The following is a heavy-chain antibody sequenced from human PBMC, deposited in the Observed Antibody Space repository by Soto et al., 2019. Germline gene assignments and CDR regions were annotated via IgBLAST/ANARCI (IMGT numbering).Heavy chain of an antibody. Sequence: QVQLVESGGGVVQPGRSLRLSCAASGFTFSSYGMHWVRQAPGKGLEWVALISYDGSNKYYADSVKGRFTISRDNSKNTLYLQVNSLRTEDTAVYYCAKDLGHGGRGAFDIWGQGTMVTVSS. CDR1: GFTFSSYG. V-gene: IGHV3-30*18. CDR2: ISYDGSNK. J-gene: IGHJ3*02. CDR3: AKDLGHGGRGAFDI. D-gene: IGHD7-27*01.